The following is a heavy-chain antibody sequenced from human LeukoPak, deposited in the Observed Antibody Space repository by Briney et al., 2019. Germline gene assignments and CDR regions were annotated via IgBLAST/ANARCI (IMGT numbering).Heavy chain of an antibody. D-gene: IGHD6-13*01. Sequence: SETLSLTCTVSGGSISSDYWGWIRQPPGKGLEWIGSIYYSGSTYYNPSLKSRVTISVDTSKNQFSLKLSSVTAADTAVYYCASSSWYPALDYWGQGTLVTVSS. J-gene: IGHJ4*02. CDR1: GGSISSDY. CDR2: IYYSGST. V-gene: IGHV4-39*01. CDR3: ASSSWYPALDY.